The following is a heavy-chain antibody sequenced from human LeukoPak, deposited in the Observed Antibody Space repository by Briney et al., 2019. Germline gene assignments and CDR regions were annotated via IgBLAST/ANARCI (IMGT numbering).Heavy chain of an antibody. CDR1: GFTFSSYA. CDR2: ISGSGGST. D-gene: IGHD3-22*01. J-gene: IGHJ3*02. V-gene: IGHV3-23*01. CDR3: AKGHYDSSGYYHYKGTGDAFDI. Sequence: PGGSLRLSCAASGFTFSSYAMSWVRQAPGKGLEWVSAISGSGGSTYYADSVKGRFTISRDNSKNTLYLQMNSLRAEDTAVYYCAKGHYDSSGYYHYKGTGDAFDIWGQGTMVTVSS.